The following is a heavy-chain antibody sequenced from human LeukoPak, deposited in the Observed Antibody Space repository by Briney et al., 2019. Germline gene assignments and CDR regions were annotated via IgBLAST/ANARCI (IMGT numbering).Heavy chain of an antibody. Sequence: GGSLRLSCVASGFTFNTYGMNWVRQAPGKGLEWVAVISHHGSNKFYADSVKDRFTISRDNSKNTLYLQMNSLRAEDTAVYYCARGMVEQQLVLFQHWGQGTLVTVSS. CDR2: ISHHGSNK. CDR1: GFTFNTYG. D-gene: IGHD6-13*01. J-gene: IGHJ1*01. CDR3: ARGMVEQQLVLFQH. V-gene: IGHV3-30*03.